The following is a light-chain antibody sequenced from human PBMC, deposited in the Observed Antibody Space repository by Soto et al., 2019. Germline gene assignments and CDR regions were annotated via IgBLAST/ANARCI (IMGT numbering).Light chain of an antibody. Sequence: DIVMTQSPDSLAVSLGERATINCKSSQSVYYRSNKKNYLGWYQQTPGQPPKLLISRASTRESGVPDRFSGSGSGTDFTLTISSLQAEDVAVYYCQQYYGSPYTFGQGTKLEIK. J-gene: IGKJ2*01. V-gene: IGKV4-1*01. CDR3: QQYYGSPYT. CDR2: RAS. CDR1: QSVYYRSNKKNY.